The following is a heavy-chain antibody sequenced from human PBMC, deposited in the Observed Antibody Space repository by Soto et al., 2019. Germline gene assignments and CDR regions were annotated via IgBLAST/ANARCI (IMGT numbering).Heavy chain of an antibody. J-gene: IGHJ4*02. Sequence: QLQLQESGSGLVKPSQTLSLTCVVSGDSISSGGYSWNWIRQPPGKALEWIGHTYHSGGALYNPSLDSRVPISVDKSKNHFSLRLTSVTAADTAVYYCARDSRSGYYFDNWGQGTLVTVSS. CDR3: ARDSRSGYYFDN. CDR1: GDSISSGGYS. V-gene: IGHV4-30-2*01. CDR2: TYHSGGA. D-gene: IGHD3-22*01.